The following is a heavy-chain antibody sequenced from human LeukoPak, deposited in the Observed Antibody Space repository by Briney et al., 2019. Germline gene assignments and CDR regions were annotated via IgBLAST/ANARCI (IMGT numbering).Heavy chain of an antibody. D-gene: IGHD5-18*01. V-gene: IGHV1-69*04. J-gene: IGHJ4*02. CDR3: ARNYRPRIQLWLRF. CDR2: IIPILGIA. CDR1: GGTFSSYA. Sequence: ASVKVSCKASGGTFSSYAISWVRQAPGQGLEWMGRIIPILGIANYAQKFQGRVTITADKSTSTAYMELSSLRSEDTAVYYCARNYRPRIQLWLRFWGQGTLVTVSS.